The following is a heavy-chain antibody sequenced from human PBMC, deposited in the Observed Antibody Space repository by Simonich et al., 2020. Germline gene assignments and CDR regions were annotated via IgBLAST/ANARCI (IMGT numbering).Heavy chain of an antibody. CDR2: IYLGGST. CDR3: ARHAGFAFDI. J-gene: IGHJ3*02. CDR1: GGSISSSSYY. Sequence: QLQLQESGPGLVKPSETLSLTCTVSGGSISSSSYYWGWIRQPPGKGLEWIGSIYLGGSTSYNPSLKSRVTISVDTSKNQFSRKLSSVTAADTAVYYCARHAGFAFDIWGQGTMVTVSS. D-gene: IGHD6-13*01. V-gene: IGHV4-39*01.